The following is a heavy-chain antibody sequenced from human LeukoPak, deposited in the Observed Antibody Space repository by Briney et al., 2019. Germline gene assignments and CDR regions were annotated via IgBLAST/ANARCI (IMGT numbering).Heavy chain of an antibody. Sequence: ASVKVSCKASGYTLTSYGISWVRQAPGQGLGWMGGIIPIFGTANYAQKFQGRVTITADESTSTAYMELSSLRSEDTAVYYCAREYPDNWFDPWGQGTLVTVSS. J-gene: IGHJ5*02. D-gene: IGHD2-2*02. CDR3: AREYPDNWFDP. CDR1: GYTLTSYG. V-gene: IGHV1-69*13. CDR2: IIPIFGTA.